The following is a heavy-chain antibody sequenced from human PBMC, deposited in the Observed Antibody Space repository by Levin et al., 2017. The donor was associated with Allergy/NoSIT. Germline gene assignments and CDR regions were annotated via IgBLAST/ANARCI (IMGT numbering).Heavy chain of an antibody. CDR3: AGGWTFNDVWGGFSGAVKHGMDV. CDR2: ISYDGTNK. CDR1: GFIFNTYS. V-gene: IGHV3-30*04. J-gene: IGHJ6*02. Sequence: LSLTCAVSGFIFNTYSMHWVRQAPGKGLEWVTVISYDGTNKYYADSVKGRFTISRDNSKNTLYLQMNSLRLEDTAVYYCAGGWTFNDVWGGFSGAVKHGMDVWSQGTTVTVS. D-gene: IGHD3-3*01.